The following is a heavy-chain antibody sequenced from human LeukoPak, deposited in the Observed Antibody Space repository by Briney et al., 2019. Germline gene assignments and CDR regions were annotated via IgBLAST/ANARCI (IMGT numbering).Heavy chain of an antibody. CDR3: ARVGPGALMTTVPFDY. J-gene: IGHJ4*02. CDR2: ISSSSSTI. V-gene: IGHV3-11*04. Sequence: GGSLRLSCAASGFTFSDYYMSWIRQAPGKGLEWVSYISSSSSTIYYADSVKGRFTISRDNAKNSLYLQMNSLRAEDTAVYYCARVGPGALMTTVPFDYWGQGTLVTVSS. D-gene: IGHD4-17*01. CDR1: GFTFSDYY.